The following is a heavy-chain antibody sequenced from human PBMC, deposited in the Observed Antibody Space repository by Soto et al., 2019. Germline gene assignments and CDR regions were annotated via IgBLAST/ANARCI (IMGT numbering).Heavy chain of an antibody. CDR3: AKARYYDSTGYLYYFDY. CDR1: GFTFSNYA. CDR2: ITGSGDYT. V-gene: IGHV3-23*01. J-gene: IGHJ4*01. D-gene: IGHD3-22*01. Sequence: PGGSLRLSCAASGFTFSNYAMSWVRQAPGKGLEWVSSITGSGDYTYYADSVKGRFTISRDNSKNTLYLQMNSLRAEDTAVYYCAKARYYDSTGYLYYFDYWGHGTLVTVSS.